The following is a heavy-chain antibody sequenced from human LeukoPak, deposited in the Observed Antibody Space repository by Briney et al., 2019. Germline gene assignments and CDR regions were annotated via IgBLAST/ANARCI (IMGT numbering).Heavy chain of an antibody. CDR2: IYYSGST. J-gene: IGHJ4*02. CDR1: GASISSYY. D-gene: IGHD6-13*01. Sequence: SETLSLTCSVSGASISSYYWSWIRQSPGKGLEWIGYIYYSGSTDYNPSLKSRVTISVDTSKNQFSLKLSSVTAADTAVYYCASGPYPAAGTDHQFDYWGQGTLVTVSS. V-gene: IGHV4-59*01. CDR3: ASGPYPAAGTDHQFDY.